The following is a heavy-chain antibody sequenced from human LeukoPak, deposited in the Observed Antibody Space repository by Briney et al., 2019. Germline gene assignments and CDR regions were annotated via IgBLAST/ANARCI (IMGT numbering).Heavy chain of an antibody. J-gene: IGHJ4*02. D-gene: IGHD6-19*01. CDR2: ISGSSDDI. V-gene: IGHV3-48*01. Sequence: GGSLRLSCAASGFTFSSHRMNWVRQAPGKGLEWVADISGSSDDIHYADSVTGRFTISRDNSKNTLYLQMNSLRAEDTAVYYCANVNYDSSGWYLISPGEYWGQGTLVTVSS. CDR1: GFTFSSHR. CDR3: ANVNYDSSGWYLISPGEY.